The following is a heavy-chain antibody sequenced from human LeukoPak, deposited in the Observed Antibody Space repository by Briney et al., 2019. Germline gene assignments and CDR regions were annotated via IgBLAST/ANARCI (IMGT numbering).Heavy chain of an antibody. V-gene: IGHV4-39*07. J-gene: IGHJ6*02. CDR3: ARVNEEEDYYGMDV. CDR2: IYYSGST. CDR1: GGSISSSSYY. Sequence: SETLSLTCTVSGGSISSSSYYWGWIRQPPGKGLEWIGSIYYSGSTYYNPSLKSRVTISVDTSKNQFSLKLSSVTAADTAVYYCARVNEEEDYYGMDVWGQGTTVTVSS.